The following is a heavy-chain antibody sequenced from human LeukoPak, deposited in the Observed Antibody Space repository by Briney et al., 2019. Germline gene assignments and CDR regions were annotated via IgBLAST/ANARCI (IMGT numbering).Heavy chain of an antibody. J-gene: IGHJ6*03. CDR2: IYYSGST. Sequence: SETLSLTCTVSGGSISSSSYYWGWIRQPPGKGLEWIGSIYYSGSTYYNPSLKSRVTISVDTSKNQFSLKLSSVTAADTAVYHCARVMRAARYYYYMDVWGKGTTVTVSS. CDR1: GGSISSSSYY. D-gene: IGHD6-6*01. V-gene: IGHV4-39*01. CDR3: ARVMRAARYYYYMDV.